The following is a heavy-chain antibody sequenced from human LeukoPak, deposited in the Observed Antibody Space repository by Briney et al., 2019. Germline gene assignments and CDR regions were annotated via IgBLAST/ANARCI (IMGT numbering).Heavy chain of an antibody. Sequence: GGSLRLSRAASGFIFSSYAMNWVRQAPGKGLEWVAVISGGGSTTIYADSVKGRFTISRDDSKKTLYLQMNSLSAEDTAVYYCTKAKVSSLTYFDWFPWNWGQGSLVTVSS. CDR2: ISGGGSTT. V-gene: IGHV3-23*01. CDR3: TKAKVSSLTYFDWFPWN. D-gene: IGHD3-9*01. CDR1: GFIFSSYA. J-gene: IGHJ4*02.